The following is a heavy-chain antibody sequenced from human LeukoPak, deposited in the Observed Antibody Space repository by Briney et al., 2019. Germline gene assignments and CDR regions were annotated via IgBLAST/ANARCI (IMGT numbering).Heavy chain of an antibody. Sequence: PSETLSLTCTVSGGSLSSSSYYWGWIRQPPGKGLEWIGSMYYSGSTYYNPSLKSRVTISVDTSKNQFSLKLNSVTAADTAMYYCASVLGGHAFDIWGQGTMVTVSS. CDR1: GGSLSSSSYY. CDR3: ASVLGGHAFDI. J-gene: IGHJ3*02. V-gene: IGHV4-39*07. D-gene: IGHD3-16*01. CDR2: MYYSGST.